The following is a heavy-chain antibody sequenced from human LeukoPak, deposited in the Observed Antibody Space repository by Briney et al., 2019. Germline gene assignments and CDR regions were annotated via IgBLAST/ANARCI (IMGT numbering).Heavy chain of an antibody. CDR3: ARAYYDILTGIGNYMDV. Sequence: PGGSLRLSCAASGFTFNDYEMNWVRQAPGKGLEWVSYISSSGSSIYYADSVKGRFTISRDNAKNSLYLQMNSLRAEDTDVYYCARAYYDILTGIGNYMDVWGKGTTVTISS. D-gene: IGHD3-9*01. CDR1: GFTFNDYE. CDR2: ISSSGSSI. V-gene: IGHV3-48*03. J-gene: IGHJ6*03.